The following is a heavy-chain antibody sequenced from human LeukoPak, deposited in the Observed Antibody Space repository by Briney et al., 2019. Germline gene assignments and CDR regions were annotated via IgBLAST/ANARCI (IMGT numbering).Heavy chain of an antibody. Sequence: LETLSLTCSVSGGSINSNSHHWDWIRQAPGKGLEWIGNIYYSGTTSYNPSLKSRVTISVDTSKNQFSLRLNSVTAADTAVYYCARRGDILTDYAFDYWGQGTLVSVSS. CDR2: IYYSGTT. J-gene: IGHJ4*02. V-gene: IGHV4-39*01. CDR1: GGSINSNSHH. CDR3: ARRGDILTDYAFDY. D-gene: IGHD3-9*01.